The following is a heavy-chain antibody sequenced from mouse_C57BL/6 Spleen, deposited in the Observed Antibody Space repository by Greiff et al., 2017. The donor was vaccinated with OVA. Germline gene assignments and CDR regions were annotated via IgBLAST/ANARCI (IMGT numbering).Heavy chain of an antibody. J-gene: IGHJ1*03. Sequence: VKLMESGAELVRPGASVTLSCKASGYTFTDYEMHWVKQTPVHGLEWIGAIDPETGGTAYNQKFKGKAILTADKSSSTAYMELRSLTSEDSAVYYCTDYYGSSGYFDVWGTGTTVTVSS. CDR1: GYTFTDYE. V-gene: IGHV1-15*01. CDR3: TDYYGSSGYFDV. D-gene: IGHD1-1*01. CDR2: IDPETGGT.